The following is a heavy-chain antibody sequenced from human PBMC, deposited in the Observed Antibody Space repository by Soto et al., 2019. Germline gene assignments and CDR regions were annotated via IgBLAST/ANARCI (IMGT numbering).Heavy chain of an antibody. CDR3: ARDHIGAVIYDY. V-gene: IGHV1-18*01. CDR1: GYTFTSYG. Sequence: QVQLVQSGAEVKKPGASVKVSCTASGYTFTSYGISWVRQASGQGLEWMGWISAYNGNTNYAQTLKGRVTMTTATSTSTADMELSSLGADDTAVYYCARDHIGAVIYDYWGQGTLVTVSS. D-gene: IGHD2-21*01. J-gene: IGHJ4*02. CDR2: ISAYNGNT.